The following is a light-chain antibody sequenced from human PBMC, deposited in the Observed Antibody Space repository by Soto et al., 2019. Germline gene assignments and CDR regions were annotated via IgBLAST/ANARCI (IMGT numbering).Light chain of an antibody. CDR2: AAS. Sequence: DIQMTQSPSSLSASVGDRVTITCRASQSISSYLNWYQQKPGKAPKLLIYAASSLQSGVPSRFSGSGSGTDFTLTISSLQTEDFATYYCQPSYSTPHTFGQGTRLEIK. CDR1: QSISSY. J-gene: IGKJ5*01. V-gene: IGKV1-39*01. CDR3: QPSYSTPHT.